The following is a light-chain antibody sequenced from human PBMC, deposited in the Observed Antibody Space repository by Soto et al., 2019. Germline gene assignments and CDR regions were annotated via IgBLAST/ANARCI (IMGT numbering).Light chain of an antibody. CDR3: LLSYRGAGEV. V-gene: IGLV7-46*01. J-gene: IGLJ2*01. Sequence: QAVVTQEPSLTVSPGGTVTLTCGSSTGAVTSGHYPYWFQQKPGQAPRTLIYDTSNKHSWTPARFSGSLLGGKATLTLSGAQPEDEPDYYCLLSYRGAGEVFGGGTKLTVL. CDR2: DTS. CDR1: TGAVTSGHY.